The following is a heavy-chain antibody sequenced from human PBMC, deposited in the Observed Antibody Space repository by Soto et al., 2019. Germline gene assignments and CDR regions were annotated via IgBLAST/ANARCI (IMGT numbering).Heavy chain of an antibody. Sequence: EGQLVESGGGLVQPGGSLRLSCAASGFPFTTLWMSWVRQSPGKGLERVASIKEDGSEKNYVDSVKGRFTISRDNAKNSLFLQMNTLRDDDTAVYSCARGGWYSGIWGRGTLVIVSS. J-gene: IGHJ2*01. CDR3: ARGGWYSGI. CDR2: IKEDGSEK. CDR1: GFPFTTLW. V-gene: IGHV3-7*01.